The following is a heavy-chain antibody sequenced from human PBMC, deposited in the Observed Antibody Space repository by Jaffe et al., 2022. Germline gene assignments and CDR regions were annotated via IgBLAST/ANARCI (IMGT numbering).Heavy chain of an antibody. J-gene: IGHJ4*02. Sequence: QVQLVESGGGVVQPGGSLRLSCAASGFTFSSYGMHWVRQAPGKGLEWVAFIRYDGSNKYYADSVKGRFTISRDNSKNTLYLQMNSLRAEDTAVYYCAKDLRSWVSGWDPPRFDYWGQGTLVTVSS. CDR3: AKDLRSWVSGWDPPRFDY. CDR1: GFTFSSYG. CDR2: IRYDGSNK. V-gene: IGHV3-30*02. D-gene: IGHD6-19*01.